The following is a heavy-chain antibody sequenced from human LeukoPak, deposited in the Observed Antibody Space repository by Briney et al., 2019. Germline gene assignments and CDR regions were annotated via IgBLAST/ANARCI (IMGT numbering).Heavy chain of an antibody. V-gene: IGHV1-2*02. CDR2: INPNSGGT. CDR3: ARATYYYDSSGF. D-gene: IGHD3-22*01. Sequence: ASVQVSCKASGYTFTGYYMHWVRQAPGQGLEGMGWINPNSGGTNYAQKFQGRVTMTRDTSISTAYMELSRLRSDDTAVYYCARATYYYDSSGFWGQGTLVTVSS. CDR1: GYTFTGYY. J-gene: IGHJ4*02.